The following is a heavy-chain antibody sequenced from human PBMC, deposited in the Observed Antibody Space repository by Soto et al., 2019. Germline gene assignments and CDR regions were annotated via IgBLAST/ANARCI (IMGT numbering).Heavy chain of an antibody. D-gene: IGHD3-3*01. Sequence: EVQLVESGGDLVQPGRSLRLSCTASGFSFGDYHMSWFRKAPGKGLEWVGFIRGKGYGGATEYAASVKGRFTISRDDSKSIAYLQMNSLKTQDTAVYYGTRGEWQYYFDCWGQGTLVTVSS. J-gene: IGHJ4*02. CDR1: GFSFGDYH. V-gene: IGHV3-49*03. CDR3: TRGEWQYYFDC. CDR2: IRGKGYGGAT.